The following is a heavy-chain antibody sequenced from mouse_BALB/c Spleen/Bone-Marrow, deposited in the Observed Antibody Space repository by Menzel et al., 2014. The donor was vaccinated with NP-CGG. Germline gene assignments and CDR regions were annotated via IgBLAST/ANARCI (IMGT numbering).Heavy chain of an antibody. D-gene: IGHD2-14*01. Sequence: VQLKESGAELVKPGAPVKLSCTASGFNIKDTYMHWVKQRPEQGLEWIGRIDPANGNTKYDPKFQGKATITADTSSNTAYLQLSSLTSEDTAVYYCAAYYRYLAWFAYWGQGTLVTVSA. J-gene: IGHJ3*01. CDR1: GFNIKDTY. CDR3: AAYYRYLAWFAY. CDR2: IDPANGNT. V-gene: IGHV14-3*02.